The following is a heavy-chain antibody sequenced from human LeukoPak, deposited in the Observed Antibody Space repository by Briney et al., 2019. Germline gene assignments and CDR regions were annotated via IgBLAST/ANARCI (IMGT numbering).Heavy chain of an antibody. CDR1: GGSISSYY. V-gene: IGHV4-59*01. Sequence: SETLSLTCTVSGGSISSYYWSWIRQPPGKGLEWIGYIYYSGSTNYNPSLKSRVTISVDTSKNQFSLKLSSVTAADTAVYYRARSGDGYNPFDYWGQGTLVTVSS. CDR2: IYYSGST. D-gene: IGHD5-24*01. CDR3: ARSGDGYNPFDY. J-gene: IGHJ4*02.